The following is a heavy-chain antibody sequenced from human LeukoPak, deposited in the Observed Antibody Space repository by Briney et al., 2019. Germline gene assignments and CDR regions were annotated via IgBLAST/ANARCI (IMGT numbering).Heavy chain of an antibody. CDR3: AKRPRDSSGYYLGAFDM. D-gene: IGHD3-22*01. Sequence: GGSLRLSCEASGFTFSSYAMTWVRQAPGKGLEGVSGIYASGSATHYADTVKGRFTISRDNSKTTLYLQMNSLRAEDTAVYYCAKRPRDSSGYYLGAFDMWGQGTMVTVSS. V-gene: IGHV3-23*01. CDR1: GFTFSSYA. J-gene: IGHJ3*02. CDR2: IYASGSAT.